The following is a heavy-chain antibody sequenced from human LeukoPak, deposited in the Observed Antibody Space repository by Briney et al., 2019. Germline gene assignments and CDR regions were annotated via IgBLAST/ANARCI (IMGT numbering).Heavy chain of an antibody. CDR3: AKDDGAVVVAATSDY. CDR2: ISGSGGST. D-gene: IGHD2-15*01. CDR1: GFTFSSYA. J-gene: IGHJ4*02. Sequence: GGYLRLSCAASGFTFSSYAMSWVRQAPGKGLEWVSAISGSGGSTYYADSVKGRFTISRDNSKNTLYLQMNSLRAEDTAVYYCAKDDGAVVVAATSDYWGQGTLVTVSS. V-gene: IGHV3-23*01.